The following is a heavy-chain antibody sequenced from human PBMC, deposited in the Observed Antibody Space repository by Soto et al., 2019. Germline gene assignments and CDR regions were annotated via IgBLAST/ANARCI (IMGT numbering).Heavy chain of an antibody. D-gene: IGHD3-10*01. J-gene: IGHJ4*02. CDR2: ISYDGSNK. CDR1: GFTFSSYG. CDR3: AQATYHGSEFAY. Sequence: QVQLVESGGGVVQPGRSLRLSCAASGFTFSSYGMHWVRQAPGKGLEWVAVISYDGSNKYYADSVKGRFTISRDNSKNTLYLQPNILRAEDTAVYYCAQATYHGSEFAYWGQGTLVTVSS. V-gene: IGHV3-30*18.